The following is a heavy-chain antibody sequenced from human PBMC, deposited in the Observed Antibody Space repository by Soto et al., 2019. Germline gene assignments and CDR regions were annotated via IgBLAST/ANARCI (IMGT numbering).Heavy chain of an antibody. CDR3: ARVPSRYGSGPYGMDV. D-gene: IGHD3-10*01. Sequence: GSLRLSCVASEFAFSSYSMHWVRQAPCKGLEWVAVVSFDGSNKKSIDSLRGRFTVSRDNSKNTLYLQMNSLRVEDTAVYYCARVPSRYGSGPYGMDVWGQGTTVTVSS. J-gene: IGHJ6*02. CDR2: VSFDGSNK. CDR1: EFAFSSYS. V-gene: IGHV3-30-3*01.